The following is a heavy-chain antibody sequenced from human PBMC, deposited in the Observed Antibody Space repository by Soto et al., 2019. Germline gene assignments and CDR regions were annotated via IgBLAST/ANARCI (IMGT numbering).Heavy chain of an antibody. V-gene: IGHV1-69*01. J-gene: IGHJ6*02. CDR2: IIPIFGTA. Sequence: QVQLVQSGAEVKKPGSSVKVSCKASGGTFSSYAISWVRQAPGQGLEWMGGIIPIFGTANYAQKFQGSLTMTADESTSTAYMELSSLRSEDTAVYYCARDEGDEVWHYGMDVWGQGTTVTASS. CDR1: GGTFSSYA. D-gene: IGHD3-16*01. CDR3: ARDEGDEVWHYGMDV.